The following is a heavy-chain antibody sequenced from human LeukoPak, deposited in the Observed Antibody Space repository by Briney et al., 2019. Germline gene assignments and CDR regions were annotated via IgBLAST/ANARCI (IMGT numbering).Heavy chain of an antibody. CDR3: ARQSGWYTGFNWFDP. CDR1: GGSFSGYY. Sequence: KTSETLSLTCAVYGGSFSGYYWSWIRQPPGKGLEWIGEINHSGSTNYNPSLKSRVTISVDTSKNRFSLKLSSVTAADTAVYYCARQSGWYTGFNWFDPWGQGTLVTVSS. CDR2: INHSGST. D-gene: IGHD6-19*01. J-gene: IGHJ5*02. V-gene: IGHV4-34*01.